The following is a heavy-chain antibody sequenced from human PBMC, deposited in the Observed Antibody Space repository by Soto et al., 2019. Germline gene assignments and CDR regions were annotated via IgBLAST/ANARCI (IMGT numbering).Heavy chain of an antibody. J-gene: IGHJ4*02. CDR2: ITSDGRT. CDR1: GFTFSSYA. Sequence: PGGSLRLSCAASGFTFSSYAMSWVRQAPGKGLVWVSIITSDGRTYYADSVKGRFTISRDNSKNTVYLQMNSLRAEDTTVYYCAKDHSTVTTDPLSVVLFDYWGQGALVTVSS. CDR3: AKDHSTVTTDPLSVVLFDY. D-gene: IGHD4-17*01. V-gene: IGHV3-23*01.